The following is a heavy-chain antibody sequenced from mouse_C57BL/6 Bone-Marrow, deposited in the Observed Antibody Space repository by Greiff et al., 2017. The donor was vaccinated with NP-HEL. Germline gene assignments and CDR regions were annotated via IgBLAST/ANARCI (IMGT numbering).Heavy chain of an antibody. CDR3: EELRLRGGDY. Sequence: QVQLKQPGAELVKPGASVKLSCKASGYTFTSYWMHWVKQRPGQGLEWIGMIHPNSGSTNYNEKFKSKATLTVDKSSSTAYMQLSSLTSEDSAVYYCEELRLRGGDYWGQGTSVTVSS. CDR1: GYTFTSYW. D-gene: IGHD3-2*02. J-gene: IGHJ4*01. CDR2: IHPNSGST. V-gene: IGHV1-64*01.